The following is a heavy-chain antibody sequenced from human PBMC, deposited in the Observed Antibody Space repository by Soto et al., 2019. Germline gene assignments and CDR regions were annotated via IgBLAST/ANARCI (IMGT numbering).Heavy chain of an antibody. D-gene: IGHD6-19*01. CDR2: ISAYNGNT. CDR3: ARDKGSSGWYLGDYFDY. V-gene: IGHV1-18*01. CDR1: GYTFTSYG. J-gene: IGHJ4*02. Sequence: QAQLVQSGAEVKKPGASVKVSCKASGYTFTSYGISWVRQAPGQGLEWMGWISAYNGNTNYAQKLEGSVTMTPDTSTSTAYMELRSLSSDDTAVYYCARDKGSSGWYLGDYFDYWGQGTLVTVSS.